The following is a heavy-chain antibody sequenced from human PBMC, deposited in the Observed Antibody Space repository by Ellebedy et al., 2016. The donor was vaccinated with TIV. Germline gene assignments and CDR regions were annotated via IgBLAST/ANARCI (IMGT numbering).Heavy chain of an antibody. D-gene: IGHD5-12*01. CDR2: VRSKVHGGTA. J-gene: IGHJ4*02. CDR3: ARDVVEQSGNDSLDY. CDR1: GFIFGDYA. Sequence: GESLKISCTASGFIFGDYAMSWVRQAPGKGPEWVGFVRSKVHGGTAVYAASVKGRFTISSDDSRSIAYLQMDRLKTEDTAVYYCARDVVEQSGNDSLDYWGQGTLVTVSS. V-gene: IGHV3-49*04.